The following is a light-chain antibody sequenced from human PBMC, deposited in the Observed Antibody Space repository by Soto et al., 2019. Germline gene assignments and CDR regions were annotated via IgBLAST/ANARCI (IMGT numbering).Light chain of an antibody. CDR3: QQYSDLLPT. Sequence: EIVMTQSPDTLSVSPGERATLSCRASQSVSTNLAWYQQKPGQAPRLLLYGASTRATGIPARFSGSGSGTEFTLTISSLQSGDFAVYYCQQYSDLLPTFGQGAKVEIK. J-gene: IGKJ1*01. CDR2: GAS. V-gene: IGKV3-15*01. CDR1: QSVSTN.